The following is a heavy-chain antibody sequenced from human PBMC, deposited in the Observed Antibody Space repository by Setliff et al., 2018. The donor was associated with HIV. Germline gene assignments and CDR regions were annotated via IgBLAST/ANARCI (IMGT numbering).Heavy chain of an antibody. CDR2: IHYNEKT. CDR1: GGSASNSRYY. Sequence: KPSETLSLTCTVSGGSASNSRYYWAWIRQPPGKGVEYIGSIHYNEKTYYNPSLKSRVTISIDTSKNQFSLNLTSVTAADTAVYYCARRVYYYDSNNFLREEGFDPWGQGTLVTVSS. J-gene: IGHJ5*02. V-gene: IGHV4-39*01. D-gene: IGHD3-22*01. CDR3: ARRVYYYDSNNFLREEGFDP.